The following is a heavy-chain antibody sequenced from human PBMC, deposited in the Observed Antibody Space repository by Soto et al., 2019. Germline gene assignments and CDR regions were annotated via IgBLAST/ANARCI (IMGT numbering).Heavy chain of an antibody. J-gene: IGHJ6*02. CDR2: ISGSGGST. CDR1: GFTFSSYA. D-gene: IGHD6-19*01. CDR3: AKDSGYSSGWYVCYYYGMDV. Sequence: EVQLLESGGGLVQPGGSLRLSCAASGFTFSSYAMSWVRQAPGKGLEWVSAISGSGGSTYYADSVKGRFTISRDNSKNTLYLQMNSLRAEDTAVYYCAKDSGYSSGWYVCYYYGMDVWGQGTTVTVSS. V-gene: IGHV3-23*01.